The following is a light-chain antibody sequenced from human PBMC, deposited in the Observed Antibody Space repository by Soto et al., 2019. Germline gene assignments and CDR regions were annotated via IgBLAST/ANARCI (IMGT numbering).Light chain of an antibody. CDR3: EYYGSSIT. J-gene: IGKJ4*01. CDR2: GTS. CDR1: QGVSSN. V-gene: IGKV3-20*01. Sequence: DIVLTQSPGTLSLSPGERATLSCRASQGVSSNLAWYQQKPGQAPRLLIHGTSNRATGIPDRFSGSGSGTDFTLTFSRLEPEDFAVYYCEYYGSSITFGGGTKVDIK.